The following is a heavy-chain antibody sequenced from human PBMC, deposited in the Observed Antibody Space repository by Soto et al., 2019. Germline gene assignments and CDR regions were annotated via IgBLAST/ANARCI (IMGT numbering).Heavy chain of an antibody. CDR2: INPNSGAT. D-gene: IGHD3-16*01. V-gene: IGHV1-2*02. J-gene: IGHJ5*02. CDR3: ARGGGTTLAPLP. CDR1: GYTFTGYF. Sequence: ASVKVSCKASGYTFTGYFMHWVRQAPGEGLEWMGWINPNSGATKYAPKFQGRVTMTRDTSNRTAYLGLSRLTSDDTAIYYCARGGGTTLAPLPWGQGTPVTVSS.